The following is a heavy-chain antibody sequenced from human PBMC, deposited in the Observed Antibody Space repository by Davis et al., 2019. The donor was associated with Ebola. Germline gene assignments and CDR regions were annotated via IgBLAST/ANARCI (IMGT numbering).Heavy chain of an antibody. CDR3: ATRFLNSDGALDI. Sequence: GGSLRLSCAGSGFTFSNNPMHWVRQAPGKGLEWVGLIWYDGSVKYYGEYVKGRFTISRDNSKDSAYLQMTSLRVEDTAVYYCATRFLNSDGALDIWGRGTLVTVSS. V-gene: IGHV3-33*03. CDR1: GFTFSNNP. CDR2: IWYDGSVK. J-gene: IGHJ3*02. D-gene: IGHD3/OR15-3a*01.